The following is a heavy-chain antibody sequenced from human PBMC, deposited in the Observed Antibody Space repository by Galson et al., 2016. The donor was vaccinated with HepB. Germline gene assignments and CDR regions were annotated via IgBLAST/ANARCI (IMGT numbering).Heavy chain of an antibody. CDR1: GGSISSNNW. V-gene: IGHV4-4*02. Sequence: SETLSLTCAVSGGSISSNNWWTWVRQPPGKGPEWIGEILHNGRTNYNPSLRSRVTISTDDSKNQFSLKVTSVTAADTAVYFCAKVDDLWSGTPRYWYFDVWGRGTLVTVSS. D-gene: IGHD3-3*01. CDR3: AKVDDLWSGTPRYWYFDV. CDR2: ILHNGRT. J-gene: IGHJ2*01.